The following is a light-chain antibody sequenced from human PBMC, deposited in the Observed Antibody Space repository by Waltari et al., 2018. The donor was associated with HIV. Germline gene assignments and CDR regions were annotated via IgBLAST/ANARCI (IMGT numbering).Light chain of an antibody. J-gene: IGLJ2*01. V-gene: IGLV2-14*01. CDR1: SSDVGGYNY. CDR3: SYYTSSSTRDVV. Sequence: QSALTQPASVSGSPGQSITISCTGTSSDVGGYNYVSWYQQDPVKAPKLMIYEVRNRPSGFSNLFSGSKSVNTASLNISGLQAEEEADYYCSYYTSSSTRDVVFGGGTKLTVL. CDR2: EVR.